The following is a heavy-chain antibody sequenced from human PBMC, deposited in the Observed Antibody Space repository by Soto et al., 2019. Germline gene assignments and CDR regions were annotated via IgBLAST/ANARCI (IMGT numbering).Heavy chain of an antibody. Sequence: ASVKVSCKASGYSFTDYHIHWVRQAPGQGLEWLGRINPKSGGTSTAQKFQGWVTMTRDRSISTVYMGLTRLRSDDTAVYFCARGHSTDCSNGVCSFFYNHEMDVWGQGTTVTVS. D-gene: IGHD2-8*01. CDR1: GYSFTDYH. CDR2: INPKSGGT. J-gene: IGHJ6*02. V-gene: IGHV1-2*04. CDR3: ARGHSTDCSNGVCSFFYNHEMDV.